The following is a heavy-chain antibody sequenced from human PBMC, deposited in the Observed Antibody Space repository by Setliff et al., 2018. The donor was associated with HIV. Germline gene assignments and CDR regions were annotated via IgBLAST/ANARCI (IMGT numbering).Heavy chain of an antibody. CDR2: ISGSGDIT. J-gene: IGHJ4*02. CDR1: GFSFRSYA. CDR3: AKTQTVITVYGPFDS. D-gene: IGHD4-4*01. Sequence: PGGSLRLSCAASGFSFRSYAVSWVRQAPGKGLEWVSVISGSGDITYYRESVKGRFTVSRDNSNNTVYLQMNSRRAEDTAMYYCAKTQTVITVYGPFDSWGQGTPVTVSS. V-gene: IGHV3-23*01.